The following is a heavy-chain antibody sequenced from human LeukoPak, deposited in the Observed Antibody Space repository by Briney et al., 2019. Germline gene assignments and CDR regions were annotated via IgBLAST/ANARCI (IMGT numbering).Heavy chain of an antibody. CDR3: ASSYSSSWPEIDY. J-gene: IGHJ4*02. CDR2: IYSGGRT. V-gene: IGHV3-66*01. Sequence: GGSLRLSCAGSGFTVSTYYMSWVRQAPGKGLEGVSVIYSGGRTYYADSVKGRFTISRDNSKNTLYLQMNSLRAADTAVYYCASSYSSSWPEIDYWGQGTLVTVSS. CDR1: GFTVSTYY. D-gene: IGHD6-13*01.